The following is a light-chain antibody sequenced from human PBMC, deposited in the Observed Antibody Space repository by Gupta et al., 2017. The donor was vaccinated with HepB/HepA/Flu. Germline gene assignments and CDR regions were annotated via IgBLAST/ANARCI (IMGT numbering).Light chain of an antibody. J-gene: IGKJ1*01. CDR1: QSISSW. CDR3: QHENSSPWT. V-gene: IGKV1-5*03. Sequence: IRMTQSPSTLSASVGDRFTITCRASQSISSWLAWYQQKPGKAPKLLIYKASRVESGVPSRFSGSGSGTEFTLTISCRQPDDFATYYCQHENSSPWTFGQGTKVEIK. CDR2: KAS.